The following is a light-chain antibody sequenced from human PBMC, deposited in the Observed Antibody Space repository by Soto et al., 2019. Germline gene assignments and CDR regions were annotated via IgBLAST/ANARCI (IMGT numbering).Light chain of an antibody. CDR2: DAS. CDR3: QQYSSYPLT. J-gene: IGKJ4*01. CDR1: ESINGW. Sequence: DIQMTHSPSTLSVSVGDRATITCRASESINGWLAWYQQKPGKAPKILIYDASKLERGVPSRLSGSGSGAEFTLTISSLQPDGLATYYCQQYSSYPLTFGGGTKVDIK. V-gene: IGKV1-5*01.